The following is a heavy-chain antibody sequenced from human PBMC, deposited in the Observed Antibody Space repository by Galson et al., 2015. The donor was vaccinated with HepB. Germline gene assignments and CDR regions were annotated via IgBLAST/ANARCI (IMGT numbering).Heavy chain of an antibody. CDR3: ARAPLLTGHANWFDP. CDR2: IYYSGTT. Sequence: TLSLTCTVSGGSISSGDYYWSWIRQPPGKGLEWIGYIYYSGTTYYNPSPRSRVTISVDTSKNHFSLKLSSVTAADTAVYYCARAPLLTGHANWFDPWGQGTLVTVSS. D-gene: IGHD3-9*01. V-gene: IGHV4-30-4*01. J-gene: IGHJ5*02. CDR1: GGSISSGDYY.